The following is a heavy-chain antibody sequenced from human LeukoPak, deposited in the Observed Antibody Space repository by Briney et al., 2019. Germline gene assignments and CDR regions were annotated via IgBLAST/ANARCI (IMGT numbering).Heavy chain of an antibody. CDR2: IKEDGSKK. CDR3: ARDPGRQYSSVADV. CDR1: GFTVSSNY. J-gene: IGHJ6*02. D-gene: IGHD6-19*01. V-gene: IGHV3-7*03. Sequence: GGSLRLSCAASGFTVSSNYMSWVHQAPGKGLEWLANIKEDGSKKYYVDSVKGRFTISRDNAKNSLYLQMDSLRAEDTAVYYCARDPGRQYSSVADVWGQGTTVTVSS.